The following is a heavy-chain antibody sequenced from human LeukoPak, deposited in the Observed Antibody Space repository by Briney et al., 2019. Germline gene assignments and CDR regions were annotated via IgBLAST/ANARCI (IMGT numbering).Heavy chain of an antibody. Sequence: PSETLSLTCTVSGGSISNFYWSWIRQPAGKTLEWIGRIYTSGSTNYNPSLKSRVTMSVDTSKNQFSLKLSSVTAADTAVYSRARETTGAGTARPFDYWGQGTLVTVSS. CDR2: IYTSGST. CDR3: ARETTGAGTARPFDY. CDR1: GGSISNFY. J-gene: IGHJ4*02. V-gene: IGHV4-4*07. D-gene: IGHD6-13*01.